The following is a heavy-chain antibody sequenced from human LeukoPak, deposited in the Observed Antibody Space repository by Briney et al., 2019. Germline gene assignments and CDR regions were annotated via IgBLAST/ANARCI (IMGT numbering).Heavy chain of an antibody. V-gene: IGHV4-34*01. D-gene: IGHD6-19*01. CDR1: GGSFSGYY. J-gene: IGHJ6*03. Sequence: SETLSLTCAVYGGSFSGYYWSWIRQPPGKGLEWIGEINHSGSTNYNPSLKSRVTISVDTSKNQFSLKLSSVTAADTALYYCARRAYSSPRGGYYYYYMDVWGKGTTVTVSS. CDR3: ARRAYSSPRGGYYYYYMDV. CDR2: INHSGST.